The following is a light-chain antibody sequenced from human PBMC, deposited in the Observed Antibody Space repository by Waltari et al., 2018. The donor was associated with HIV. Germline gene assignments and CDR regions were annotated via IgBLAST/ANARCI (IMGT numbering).Light chain of an antibody. CDR3: QQTDSFPYT. Sequence: DIQMTQSPSSVSASVGDRVTITCRTSQPISSWLAWYQQKPGKAPELLIYAAYSVQSWVPSRFSGSGSGTDFTLTISSLQPEDCATYYCQQTDSFPYTFGQVTKLRIK. J-gene: IGKJ2*01. CDR2: AAY. V-gene: IGKV1D-12*01. CDR1: QPISSW.